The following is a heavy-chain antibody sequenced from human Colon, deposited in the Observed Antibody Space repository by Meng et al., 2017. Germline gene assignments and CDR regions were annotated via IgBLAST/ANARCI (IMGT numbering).Heavy chain of an antibody. CDR1: GGSFSGYY. CDR3: ARRRWYSSGEI. Sequence: SETLSLTCAVYGGSFSGYYWSWIRQPPRKGLEWIGEINHSGSTNYNPSLKSRVTISVDTSKNQFSLKLSSVTAADTAVYYCARRRWYSSGEIWGQGTMVTVSS. CDR2: INHSGST. V-gene: IGHV4-34*01. J-gene: IGHJ3*02. D-gene: IGHD6-19*01.